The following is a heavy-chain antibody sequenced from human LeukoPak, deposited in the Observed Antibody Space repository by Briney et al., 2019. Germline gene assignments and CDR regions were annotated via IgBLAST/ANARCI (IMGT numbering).Heavy chain of an antibody. V-gene: IGHV3-48*01. D-gene: IGHD1-26*01. J-gene: IGHJ4*02. CDR1: GFTFSSYS. Sequence: PGGSLRLSCAASGFTFSSYSMNWVRQAPGKGLEWVSYISSSSTIYYADSVKGRFTISRDNAKNSLYLQMNSLRAEDTAVYYCARDLLGWELHYFDYWGQGTLVTVSS. CDR2: ISSSSTI. CDR3: ARDLLGWELHYFDY.